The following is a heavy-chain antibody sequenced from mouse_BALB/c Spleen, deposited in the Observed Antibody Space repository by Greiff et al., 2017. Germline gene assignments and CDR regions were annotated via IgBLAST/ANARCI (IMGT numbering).Heavy chain of an antibody. CDR3: VSPTAWYFDV. Sequence: QVHVKQSGAELAKPGASVKMSCKASGYTFTSYWMHWVKQRPGQGLEWIGYINPSTGYTEYNQKFKDKATLTADKSSSTAYMQLSSLTSEDSAVYYCVSPTAWYFDVWGAGTTVTVSS. J-gene: IGHJ1*01. CDR2: INPSTGYT. CDR1: GYTFTSYW. D-gene: IGHD1-2*01. V-gene: IGHV1-7*01.